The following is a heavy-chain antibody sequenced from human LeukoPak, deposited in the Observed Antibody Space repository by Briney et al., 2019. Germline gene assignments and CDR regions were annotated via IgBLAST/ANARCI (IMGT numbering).Heavy chain of an antibody. D-gene: IGHD4-23*01. V-gene: IGHV1-18*04. CDR3: ARDSGGSYFFY. J-gene: IGHJ4*02. CDR2: ITTYTGNT. CDR1: GYTFTGYY. Sequence: ASVKVSRKASGYTFTGYYMHWVRQAPGQGLEWMGWITTYTGNTNYAQKFQGRVTMTTDTSTSTAYMELRSLKSDDTAVYYCARDSGGSYFFYWGQGTLVTVSS.